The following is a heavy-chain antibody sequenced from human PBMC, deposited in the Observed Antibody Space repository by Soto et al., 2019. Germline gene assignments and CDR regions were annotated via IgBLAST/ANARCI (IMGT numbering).Heavy chain of an antibody. D-gene: IGHD2-15*01. Sequence: VKVSCKASGYTFTGYYMHWVRQAPGQGLEWMGWINPNSGGTNYAQKFQGWVTMTRDTSTSTAYMELSSLRSEDTAVYYCARVKSCSGGSCYSPYYYYGMDVWGQGTTVTVSS. CDR1: GYTFTGYY. CDR2: INPNSGGT. V-gene: IGHV1-2*04. J-gene: IGHJ6*02. CDR3: ARVKSCSGGSCYSPYYYYGMDV.